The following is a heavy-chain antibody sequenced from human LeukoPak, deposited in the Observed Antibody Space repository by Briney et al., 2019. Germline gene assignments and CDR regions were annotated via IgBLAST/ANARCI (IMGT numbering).Heavy chain of an antibody. CDR2: VNHRGST. D-gene: IGHD3-22*01. J-gene: IGHJ3*02. V-gene: IGHV4-34*01. Sequence: PSETLSLTPSVWGGSFTGYYWSGIPQPPHKGAECMGEVNHRGSTNYNPSLNRRVTVSVYTYKNQFSLKLSPVTAADTAVYYCARAGNYTYYYDSSGLKGAFDIWGQGTMVTVSS. CDR1: GGSFTGYY. CDR3: ARAGNYTYYYDSSGLKGAFDI.